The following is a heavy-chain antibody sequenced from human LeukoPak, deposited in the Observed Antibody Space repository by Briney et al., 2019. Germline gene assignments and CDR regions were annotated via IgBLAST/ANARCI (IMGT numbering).Heavy chain of an antibody. CDR1: GCTFTGYY. CDR3: ARESFSSGSYGY. J-gene: IGHJ4*02. Sequence: GGSVQVSCKAAGCTFTGYYIHWGRRAPGQGVEWRGWINPNSGGTNSAQKFKGRVTITRDTSISTAYMELSRLRSDDTAVYYCARESFSSGSYGYWGQGTLVTVSS. V-gene: IGHV1-2*02. D-gene: IGHD3-10*01. CDR2: INPNSGGT.